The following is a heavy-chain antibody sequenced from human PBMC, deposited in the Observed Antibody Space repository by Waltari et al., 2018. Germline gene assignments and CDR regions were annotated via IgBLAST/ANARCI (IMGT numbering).Heavy chain of an antibody. CDR3: ARVYWVVAGNPANDAFDI. CDR2: ISSSSSTI. V-gene: IGHV3-48*01. CDR1: GFTFSSYS. D-gene: IGHD2-15*01. J-gene: IGHJ3*02. Sequence: EVQLVESGGGLVQPGGSLRLSCAASGFTFSSYSMNWVRQAPGKGLEWVSYISSSSSTIYYADSVKGRFTISRDNAKNSLYLQMNSLRAEDTAVYYCARVYWVVAGNPANDAFDIWGQGTMVTVSS.